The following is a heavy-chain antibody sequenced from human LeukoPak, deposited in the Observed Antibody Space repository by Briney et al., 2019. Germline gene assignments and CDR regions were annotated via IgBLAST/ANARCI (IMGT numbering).Heavy chain of an antibody. J-gene: IGHJ6*03. CDR1: GDSISSYY. CDR2: IYYTGNT. CDR3: ARTTEGYAGGPGYSYYYYMDV. V-gene: IGHV4-59*01. Sequence: SETLSLTCTVSGDSISSYYWSWIRQPPVRGLEWIGYIYYTGNTNYNPSLKSRVTISVDTSKNQFSLKLSSVTAADTAVYYCARTTEGYAGGPGYSYYYYMDVWGKGTTVTISS. D-gene: IGHD5-12*01.